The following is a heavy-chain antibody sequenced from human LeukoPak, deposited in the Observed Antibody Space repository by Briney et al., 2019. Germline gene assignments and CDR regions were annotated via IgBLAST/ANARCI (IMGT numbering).Heavy chain of an antibody. Sequence: ASVKVSCKASGYTFTGYYMHWVRQAPRQGLEWMGWINPNSGGTNYAQKFQGRVTMTRDTSNSTAYMELSRLRSDDTAVYYCARDREYSYGYGFDPWGQGTLVTVSS. J-gene: IGHJ5*02. D-gene: IGHD5-18*01. CDR3: ARDREYSYGYGFDP. V-gene: IGHV1-2*02. CDR2: INPNSGGT. CDR1: GYTFTGYY.